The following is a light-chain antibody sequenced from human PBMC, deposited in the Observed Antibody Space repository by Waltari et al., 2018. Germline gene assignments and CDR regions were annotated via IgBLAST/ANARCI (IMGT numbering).Light chain of an antibody. Sequence: DIQMTQSPSTLSASVGDRVTITCRASQSISGVLAWHRQEAGKAPKLLIYEASTLESGVPSRFSGSGSGTEFTLTISGVQPDDVATFYCQQYRTYPWTFGRGTKVEIK. CDR2: EAS. J-gene: IGKJ1*01. CDR3: QQYRTYPWT. V-gene: IGKV1-5*03. CDR1: QSISGV.